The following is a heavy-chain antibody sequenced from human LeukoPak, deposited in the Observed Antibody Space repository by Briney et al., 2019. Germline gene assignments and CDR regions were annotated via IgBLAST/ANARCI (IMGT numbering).Heavy chain of an antibody. CDR2: INPSGGST. D-gene: IGHD3-3*01. V-gene: IGHV1-46*01. CDR3: ARDGLGFWRAFDI. CDR1: GYTFTSYY. Sequence: RWASVKVSCKASGYTFTSYYIHWVRQAPGQGLEWMGIINPSGGSTSYAQKFQGRVTMTRDTSTSTVYMELSSLRSEDTAVYYCARDGLGFWRAFDIWGQGTMVTVSS. J-gene: IGHJ3*02.